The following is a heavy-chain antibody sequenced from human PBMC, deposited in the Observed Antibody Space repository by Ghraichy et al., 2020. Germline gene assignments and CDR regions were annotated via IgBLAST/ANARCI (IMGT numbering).Heavy chain of an antibody. Sequence: GGSLRLSCAASGFTFSSYGMHWVRQAPGKGLEWVAVIWYDGSNKYYADSVKGRFTISRDNSKNTLYLQMNSLRAEDTAVYYCARDGPYDFWSGYYDNGMDVWGQGTTVTVSS. V-gene: IGHV3-33*01. J-gene: IGHJ6*02. CDR2: IWYDGSNK. CDR1: GFTFSSYG. CDR3: ARDGPYDFWSGYYDNGMDV. D-gene: IGHD3-3*01.